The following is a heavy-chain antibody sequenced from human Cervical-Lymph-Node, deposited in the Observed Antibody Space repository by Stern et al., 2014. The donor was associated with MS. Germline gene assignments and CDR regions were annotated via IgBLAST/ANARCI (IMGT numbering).Heavy chain of an antibody. D-gene: IGHD6-13*01. CDR3: ARVAAGTLYYYYGMDV. V-gene: IGHV1-46*01. CDR1: GYTFTSYY. J-gene: IGHJ6*02. Sequence: MQLVESGAEVKKPGASVKVSCKASGYTFTSYYMHWVRQAPGQGLEWMGIIKPSGGSTSYAQKFQGRVTMTRDTSTSTVYMELSSLRSEDTAVYYCARVAAGTLYYYYGMDVWGQGTTVTVSS. CDR2: IKPSGGST.